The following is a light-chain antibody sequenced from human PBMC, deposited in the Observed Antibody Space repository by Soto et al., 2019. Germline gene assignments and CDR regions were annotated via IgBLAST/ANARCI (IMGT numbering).Light chain of an antibody. CDR2: AAS. CDR1: QSISSY. Sequence: DIQMTQSPSSLSASVGDRVTITCRARQSISSYLNWYQQKPGKAPKLLIYAASSLQSGVPSRFSGSGSGTDFTLTISSLQPEDFAPYYCQQSYSTPPRTFGQGTKMEIK. J-gene: IGKJ1*01. V-gene: IGKV1-39*01. CDR3: QQSYSTPPRT.